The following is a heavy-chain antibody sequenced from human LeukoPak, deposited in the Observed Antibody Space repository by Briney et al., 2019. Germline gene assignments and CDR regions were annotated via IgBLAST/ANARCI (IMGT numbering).Heavy chain of an antibody. CDR2: IWYDGSNK. CDR3: ARTGQLDY. Sequence: GGSLRLSCAASGFTFSNYGMHWVRQAPGKGLEWVAIIWYDGSNKYYADSVKGRFTISRDNSKDTLYLQMNSLRTEDTALYYCARTGQLDYWGQGTLVTVSS. V-gene: IGHV3-33*01. CDR1: GFTFSNYG. D-gene: IGHD1-14*01. J-gene: IGHJ4*02.